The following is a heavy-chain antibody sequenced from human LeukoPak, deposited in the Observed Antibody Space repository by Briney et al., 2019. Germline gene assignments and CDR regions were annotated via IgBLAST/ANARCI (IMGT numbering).Heavy chain of an antibody. CDR3: ARPASRGVGRYFDL. J-gene: IGHJ2*01. D-gene: IGHD3-10*01. CDR2: LSGSGDNT. CDR1: GFTFSNYA. Sequence: GGSLRLSCAASGFTFSNYAMSWVRQAPGKGLEWVSALSGSGDNTYYADSVKGRFTISRDNSKNTLYLQMNSLRAEDTALYYCARPASRGVGRYFDLCGRGSLVTVSS. V-gene: IGHV3-23*01.